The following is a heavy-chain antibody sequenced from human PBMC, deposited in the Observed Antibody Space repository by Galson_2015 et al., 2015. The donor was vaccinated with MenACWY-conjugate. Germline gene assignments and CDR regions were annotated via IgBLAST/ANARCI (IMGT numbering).Heavy chain of an antibody. CDR1: GASLSSGGYY. J-gene: IGHJ6*03. CDR2: IHYSGRN. V-gene: IGHV4-31*03. CDR3: ARDGYCGGDCFSTDRAYYHYMDV. Sequence: TLSLTCSVSGASLSSGGYYWSWIRQHPGKGLEWIGHIHYSGRNYCNPSLQSRISMSVDTSKNQFSLTLTSVTAADTAVYYCARDGYCGGDCFSTDRAYYHYMDVWGRGTTVTVYS. D-gene: IGHD2-21*01.